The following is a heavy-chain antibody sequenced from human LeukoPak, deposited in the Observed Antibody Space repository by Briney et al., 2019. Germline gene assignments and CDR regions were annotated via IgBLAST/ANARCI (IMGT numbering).Heavy chain of an antibody. CDR2: IYYSGST. CDR1: GGSISSGDYY. D-gene: IGHD4-17*01. Sequence: SETLSLTCTVSGGSISSGDYYWSWIRQPPGKGLEWIGYIYYSGSTYYNPSLKSRVTISVDTSKNQFSLKLSSVTAADTAVYYCASTTVTSGAEYFQHWGQGTLVTVSS. CDR3: ASTTVTSGAEYFQH. J-gene: IGHJ1*01. V-gene: IGHV4-30-4*02.